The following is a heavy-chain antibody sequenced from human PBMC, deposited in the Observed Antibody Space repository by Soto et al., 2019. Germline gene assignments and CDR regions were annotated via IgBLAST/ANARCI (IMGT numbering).Heavy chain of an antibody. CDR3: ARDKGYSYGLFDY. Sequence: GGSMRLSCAASGFTFSSYAMHWVRQAPGKGLEWVAVISYDGSNKYYADSVKGRFTISRDNSKNTLYLQMNSLRAEDTAVYYCARDKGYSYGLFDYWGQGTLVTVSS. J-gene: IGHJ4*02. CDR1: GFTFSSYA. V-gene: IGHV3-30-3*01. D-gene: IGHD5-18*01. CDR2: ISYDGSNK.